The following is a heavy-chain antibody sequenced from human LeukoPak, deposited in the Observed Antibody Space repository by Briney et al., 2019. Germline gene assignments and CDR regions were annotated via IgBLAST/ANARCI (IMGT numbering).Heavy chain of an antibody. CDR1: GGTFSNYA. J-gene: IGHJ4*02. CDR3: ANSAPPGHIAVAGQPPDY. V-gene: IGHV1-69*01. D-gene: IGHD6-19*01. CDR2: IIPVFDTP. Sequence: SVKVSCKTSGGTFSNYAISWVRQAPGQGLEWMGGIIPVFDTPIYAQNFQGRVTITADESTSTVYMELSSLRSEDTAVYFCANSAPPGHIAVAGQPPDYWGQGTLVTVSS.